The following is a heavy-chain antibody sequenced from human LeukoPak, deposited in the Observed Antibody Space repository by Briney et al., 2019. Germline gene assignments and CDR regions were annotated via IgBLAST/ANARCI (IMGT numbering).Heavy chain of an antibody. CDR3: AREAQQPFDY. V-gene: IGHV4-39*02. J-gene: IGHJ4*02. CDR1: GGSISSSSYY. Sequence: SETLSLTCTVSGGSISSSSYYWGWIRQPPGKGLEWIGSIYYSGSTYYSPSLKSRVTISVDTSKNQFSLKLSSVTAADTAVYYCAREAQQPFDYWGQGTLVTVSS. CDR2: IYYSGST. D-gene: IGHD6-13*01.